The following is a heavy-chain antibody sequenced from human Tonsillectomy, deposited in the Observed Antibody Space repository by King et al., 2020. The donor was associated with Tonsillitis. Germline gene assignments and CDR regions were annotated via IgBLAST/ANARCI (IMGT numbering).Heavy chain of an antibody. CDR3: ARQGGGSGSYSRYYYGMDV. CDR1: GYSFTSYW. V-gene: IGHV5-51*01. Sequence: VQLVQSGAEVKKPGESLKISCKGSGYSFTSYWIGWVRQMPGKGLEWMGIIYPGDSDSRYSPSFQGQVTISADKSTSTAYLQWSSLKASDSAMYYCARQGGGSGSYSRYYYGMDVWGQGTTVTVSS. CDR2: IYPGDSDS. D-gene: IGHD3-10*01. J-gene: IGHJ6*02.